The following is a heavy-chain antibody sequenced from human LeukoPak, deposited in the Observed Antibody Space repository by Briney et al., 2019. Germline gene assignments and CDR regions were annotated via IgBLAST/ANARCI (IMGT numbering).Heavy chain of an antibody. CDR3: ARGSRDSGGYYNTFDI. CDR2: ISGSGGTT. D-gene: IGHD3-22*01. V-gene: IGHV3-23*01. Sequence: PGGSLRLSCAASGFNFLTYAMSWVRQAPGKGLEWVSSISGSGGTTDYADSVKGRFIISSDNSKNTLYLQMNSLRAEDTAVYYCARGSRDSGGYYNTFDIWGQGTVVPVSS. J-gene: IGHJ3*02. CDR1: GFNFLTYA.